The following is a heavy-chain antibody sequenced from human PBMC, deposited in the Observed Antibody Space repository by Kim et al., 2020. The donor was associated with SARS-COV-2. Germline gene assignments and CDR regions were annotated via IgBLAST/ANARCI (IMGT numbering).Heavy chain of an antibody. Sequence: SVKVSCKASGGTFSSYAIGWVRQAPGQGLEWMGGIIPIFGTANYAQKFQGRVTITADESTSTAYMELSSLRSEDTAVYYCASIAAACTRLGRFEDFQHWGQGNLVTVSS. CDR3: ASIAAACTRLGRFEDFQH. V-gene: IGHV1-69*13. J-gene: IGHJ1*01. D-gene: IGHD6-13*01. CDR2: IIPIFGTA. CDR1: GGTFSSYA.